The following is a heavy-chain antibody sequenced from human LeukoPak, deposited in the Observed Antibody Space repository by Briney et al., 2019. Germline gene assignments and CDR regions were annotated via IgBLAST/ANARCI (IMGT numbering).Heavy chain of an antibody. CDR2: ISGSGGST. Sequence: GGSLRLSCAASGFTFSSYAMSWVRPAPGKGLEWVSAISGSGGSTYYADSVKGRFTISRDNSKNTLYLQMNSLRAEDTAVYYCAKDRIAVAGTENFDYWGQGTLVTVSS. J-gene: IGHJ4*02. V-gene: IGHV3-23*01. CDR1: GFTFSSYA. D-gene: IGHD6-19*01. CDR3: AKDRIAVAGTENFDY.